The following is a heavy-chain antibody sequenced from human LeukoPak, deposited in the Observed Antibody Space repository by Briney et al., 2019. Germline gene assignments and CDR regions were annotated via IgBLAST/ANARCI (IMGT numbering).Heavy chain of an antibody. D-gene: IGHD6-19*01. Sequence: GGSLRLSCADSGFTFSNYAMSWVRQAPGKGLEWVSFTSGSGKSTYYADSVKGRFTISRDNSKNTLYLQMSSLRAEDTAVYYCAKGMASGWYFPFDYWGQGTLVTVSS. J-gene: IGHJ4*02. V-gene: IGHV3-23*01. CDR2: TSGSGKST. CDR1: GFTFSNYA. CDR3: AKGMASGWYFPFDY.